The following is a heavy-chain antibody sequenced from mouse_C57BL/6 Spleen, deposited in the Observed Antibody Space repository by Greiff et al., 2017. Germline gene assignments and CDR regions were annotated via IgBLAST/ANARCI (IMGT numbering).Heavy chain of an antibody. V-gene: IGHV5-17*01. J-gene: IGHJ2*01. CDR1: GFTFSDYG. Sequence: EVHLVESGGGLVKPGGSLKLSCAASGFTFSDYGMHWVRQAPEKGLEWVAYISSGSSTIYYADTVKGRFTISRDNAKNTLFLQMTSLRSEDTAMYYCARPYYDYDLYYFDYWGQGTTLTVSS. CDR3: ARPYYDYDLYYFDY. D-gene: IGHD2-4*01. CDR2: ISSGSSTI.